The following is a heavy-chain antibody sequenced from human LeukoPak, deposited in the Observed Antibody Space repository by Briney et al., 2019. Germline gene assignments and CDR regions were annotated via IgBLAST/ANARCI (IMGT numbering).Heavy chain of an antibody. CDR3: ARDGGRAYYYDSSGYPFFDY. V-gene: IGHV1-24*01. D-gene: IGHD3-22*01. Sequence: ASVKVSCKVSGNTLTELSMHWVRQAPGKGLEWMGGFDPEDGETIYAQKFQGRVTMTEDTSADTAYMELSSLRSEDTAVYYCARDGGRAYYYDSSGYPFFDYWGQGTLVTVSS. J-gene: IGHJ4*02. CDR1: GNTLTELS. CDR2: FDPEDGET.